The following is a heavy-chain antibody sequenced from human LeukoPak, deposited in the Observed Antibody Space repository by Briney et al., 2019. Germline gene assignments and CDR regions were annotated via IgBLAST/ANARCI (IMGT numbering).Heavy chain of an antibody. D-gene: IGHD5-12*01. CDR1: GGSISSYY. Sequence: PSETLSLTCTASGGSISSYYWTWIRQPPGKGLEWIGYIYYSGSAYYNPSLKSRVTISVDRSKNQFSLKLSSVTAADTAVYYCARSYDSGAFDIWGQGTMVTVSS. CDR2: IYYSGSA. V-gene: IGHV4-59*12. CDR3: ARSYDSGAFDI. J-gene: IGHJ3*02.